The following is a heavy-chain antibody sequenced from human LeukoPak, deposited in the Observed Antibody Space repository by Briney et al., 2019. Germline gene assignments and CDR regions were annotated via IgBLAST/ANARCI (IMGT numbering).Heavy chain of an antibody. D-gene: IGHD5-18*01. V-gene: IGHV3-64D*06. CDR3: VKDRNTAMVEGAFDI. CDR2: ITSNGGST. J-gene: IGHJ3*02. CDR1: GFTFSSYA. Sequence: GGSLRLSCSASGFTFSSYAMHWVRQAPGKGLEYVSAITSNGGSTYYADSVKGRFTISRDNSKNTLYLQMSSLRAEDTAVYYCVKDRNTAMVEGAFDIWGKGTMVTVSS.